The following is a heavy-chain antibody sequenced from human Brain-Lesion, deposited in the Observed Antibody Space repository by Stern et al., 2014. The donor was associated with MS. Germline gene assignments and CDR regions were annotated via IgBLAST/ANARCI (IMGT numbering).Heavy chain of an antibody. CDR1: GFTFSNYW. J-gene: IGHJ5*01. CDR2: VNNDGRRT. CDR3: ARGERWFDS. V-gene: IGHV3-74*02. Sequence: VQLVESGGGLAQPGGSLRLSCAASGFTFSNYWMHRVRQAQRPGLVWVSRVNNDGRRTSYADSVKGRFTMSRDNAKNTLYLQMNSLRVEDTAIYYCARGERWFDSWGQGTLVTVPS. D-gene: IGHD3-10*01.